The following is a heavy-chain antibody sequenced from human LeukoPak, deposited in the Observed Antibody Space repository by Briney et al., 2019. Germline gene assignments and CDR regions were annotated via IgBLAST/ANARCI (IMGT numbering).Heavy chain of an antibody. Sequence: SETLSLTCTVSGGSISSSSYYWGWIRQPPGKGLEWIGSIYYSGSTYYNPSLKSRVTISVDTSKSQFSLKLSSVTAADTAVYYCARRLAGTEDYWGQGTLVTVPS. CDR3: ARRLAGTEDY. D-gene: IGHD6-13*01. J-gene: IGHJ4*02. CDR2: IYYSGST. V-gene: IGHV4-39*01. CDR1: GGSISSSSYY.